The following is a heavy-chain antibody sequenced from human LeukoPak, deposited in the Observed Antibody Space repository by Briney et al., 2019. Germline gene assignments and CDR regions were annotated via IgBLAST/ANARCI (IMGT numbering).Heavy chain of an antibody. CDR1: GFTFSDYY. D-gene: IGHD3-22*01. J-gene: IGHJ3*02. CDR3: AREADYYDSSGNSLDAFDI. CDR2: ISSSGSTI. Sequence: GGSLRLSCAASGFTFSDYYMSWIRQAPGKGLEWVSYISSSGSTIYYADSVKGRFTISRDNAKNSLYLQMNSLRAEDTAVYYCAREADYYDSSGNSLDAFDIWGQGTMVTVSS. V-gene: IGHV3-11*04.